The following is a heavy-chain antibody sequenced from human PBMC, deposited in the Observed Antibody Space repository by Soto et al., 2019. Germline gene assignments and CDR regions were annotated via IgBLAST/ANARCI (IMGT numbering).Heavy chain of an antibody. CDR2: VSATAGTT. CDR3: AKARWVGGFDY. D-gene: IGHD1-26*01. J-gene: IGHJ4*02. CDR1: GFTFSNYA. V-gene: IGHV3-23*04. Sequence: DVQLVDSGGGLVQPGGSLRLSCAASGFTFSNYAMSWVRQAPGKGLEWVSIVSATAGTTYYTDSVKGRFTISRDNSRNTVDLKMNSLRADDTAVDYCAKARWVGGFDYWGQGTLVTVSS.